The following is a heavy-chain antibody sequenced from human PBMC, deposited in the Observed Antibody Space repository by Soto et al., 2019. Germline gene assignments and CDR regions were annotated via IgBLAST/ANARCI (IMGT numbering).Heavy chain of an antibody. J-gene: IGHJ4*02. CDR2: ISGSGGST. CDR3: ARVGSSIAVRPFDY. V-gene: IGHV3-23*01. Sequence: GGSLRLSCAASGFTFSNYAVTWVRQAPGKGLEWVSTISGSGGSTYYADSVKGRFTISRDNSKNTLYLQMNSLRAEDTAVYYCARVGSSIAVRPFDYWGQGTLVTVSS. D-gene: IGHD6-6*01. CDR1: GFTFSNYA.